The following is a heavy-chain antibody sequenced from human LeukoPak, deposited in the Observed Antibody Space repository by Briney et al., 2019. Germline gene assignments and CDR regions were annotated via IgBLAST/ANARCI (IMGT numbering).Heavy chain of an antibody. V-gene: IGHV3-48*03. CDR2: ISSSGSTI. CDR3: AELGITMIGGV. J-gene: IGHJ6*04. Sequence: GGSLRLSCAAAGFTFSSYEMSWVRQAPGKGLERVSYISSSGSTIYYADSVKGRFTISRDNAKNSLYLQMNSLRAEDTAVYYCAELGITMIGGVWGKGTTVTISS. D-gene: IGHD3-10*02. CDR1: GFTFSSYE.